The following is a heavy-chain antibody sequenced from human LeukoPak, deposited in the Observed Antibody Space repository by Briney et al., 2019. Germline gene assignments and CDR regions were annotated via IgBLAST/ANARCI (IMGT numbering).Heavy chain of an antibody. V-gene: IGHV1-69*01. CDR3: ARARSSRGHDAFDI. CDR2: IIPIFGTA. CDR1: GGTFSSYA. D-gene: IGHD2-2*01. J-gene: IGHJ3*02. Sequence: SVKVSCKASGGTFSSYAISWVRQAPGQGLEWMGGIIPIFGTANYAQKFQGRVTITADESTSTAYMELSSLRSEDTAVYYCARARSSRGHDAFDIWGQGTMVTVSS.